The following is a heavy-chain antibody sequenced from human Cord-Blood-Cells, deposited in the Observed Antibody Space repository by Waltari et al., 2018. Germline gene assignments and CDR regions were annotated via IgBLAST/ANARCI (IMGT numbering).Heavy chain of an antibody. V-gene: IGHV1-2*02. CDR2: SNPNSCGT. CDR1: GYTFTGYY. CDR3: ASHLVGATDY. J-gene: IGHJ4*02. D-gene: IGHD1-26*01. Sequence: QVQLVQSGAEVKKPGASVKVSCKASGYTFTGYYMHWVRQAPGHGLEWMGWSNPNSCGTNFAQKFQGRVTMTSDTSISTAYMGLSRLRSDDTAVYYCASHLVGATDYWGQGTLVTVSS.